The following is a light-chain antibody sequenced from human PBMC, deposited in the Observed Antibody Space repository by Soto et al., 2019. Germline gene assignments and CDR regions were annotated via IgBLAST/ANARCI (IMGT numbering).Light chain of an antibody. CDR1: SSDVGSYNR. V-gene: IGLV2-18*02. J-gene: IGLJ2*01. Sequence: QSALTQPPSVSGSPGQSVTISCTGTSSDVGSYNRVSWYQQPPGTAPKLMIYEVTNRPSGVPDRFSGSKSGNTASLTISGLQAEDEADYYCSSYTSSNTVLFGGGNKVTVL. CDR3: SSYTSSNTVL. CDR2: EVT.